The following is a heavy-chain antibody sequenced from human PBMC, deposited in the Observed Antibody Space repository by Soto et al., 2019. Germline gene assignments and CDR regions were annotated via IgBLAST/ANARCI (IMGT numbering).Heavy chain of an antibody. D-gene: IGHD3-3*01. CDR3: ARDGATYYDFWSGSPGPTWFDP. J-gene: IGHJ5*02. V-gene: IGHV1-18*01. CDR1: GYTFTSYG. Sequence: QVQLVQSGAEVKKPGASVKVSCKASGYTFTSYGIIWVRQAPGQGLEWMGWISAYNGNTNYAQKLQGRVTMTTDTSRSTAYMELRSLRSDDTAVYYCARDGATYYDFWSGSPGPTWFDPWGQGTLVTVSS. CDR2: ISAYNGNT.